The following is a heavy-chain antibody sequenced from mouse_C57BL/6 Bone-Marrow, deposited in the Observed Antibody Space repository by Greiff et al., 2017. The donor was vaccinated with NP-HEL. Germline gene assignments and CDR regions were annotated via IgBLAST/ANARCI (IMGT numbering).Heavy chain of an antibody. Sequence: EVMLVESGGGLVQPGGSLSLSCAASGFTFTDYYMSWVRQPPGKALEWLGFIRNKANGYTTEYSASVKGRFTISRDNSQSILYLQMNALRAEDSATYYCARYEAYYSNFYAMDYWGQGTSVTVSS. D-gene: IGHD2-5*01. CDR1: GFTFTDYY. CDR2: IRNKANGYTT. CDR3: ARYEAYYSNFYAMDY. J-gene: IGHJ4*01. V-gene: IGHV7-3*01.